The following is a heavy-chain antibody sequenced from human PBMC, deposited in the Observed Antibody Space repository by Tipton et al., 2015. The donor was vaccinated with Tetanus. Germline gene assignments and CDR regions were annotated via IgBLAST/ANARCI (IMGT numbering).Heavy chain of an antibody. Sequence: TLSLTCTVSGGSISTYHWNWIRQSPGEGLEWIGYIDYFGSTKYNPSLKSRVAMSVDTSKNQLSLRLNSVTSADTAVYYCARTSGYMYSDCWGQGTLVTVSS. CDR1: GGSISTYH. D-gene: IGHD3-3*01. V-gene: IGHV4-59*01. J-gene: IGHJ4*02. CDR2: IDYFGST. CDR3: ARTSGYMYSDC.